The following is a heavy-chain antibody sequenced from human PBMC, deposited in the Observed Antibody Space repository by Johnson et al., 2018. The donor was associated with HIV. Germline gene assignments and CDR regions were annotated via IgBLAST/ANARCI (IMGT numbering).Heavy chain of an antibody. CDR3: ARTTYSSPGAFDI. J-gene: IGHJ3*02. Sequence: QVQLVESGGGVVQPGRSLRLSCAASGFTFSSYGMHWVRQAPGKGLEWVAVIWYDGSNKYYANSVKGRFTVSRDNSKNTLYLQMDSLRAEDTAVYYCARTTYSSPGAFDIWGQGTMVTVSS. CDR2: IWYDGSNK. CDR1: GFTFSSYG. V-gene: IGHV3-33*01. D-gene: IGHD6-19*01.